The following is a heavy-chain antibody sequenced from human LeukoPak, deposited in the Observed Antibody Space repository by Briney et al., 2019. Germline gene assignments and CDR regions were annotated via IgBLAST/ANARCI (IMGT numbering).Heavy chain of an antibody. D-gene: IGHD3-9*01. CDR3: ARVMAVLRYGADY. Sequence: SETLSLTCTVSGVSISSSGSYWAWIRQPPGKGLDWIGTISYAGSPNYNPSLNSRVTMSSDTSSNQFSLKLSSVTDADTAMYYCARVMAVLRYGADYWGQGSLVTVSS. J-gene: IGHJ4*02. CDR1: GVSISSSGSY. CDR2: ISYAGSP. V-gene: IGHV4-39*07.